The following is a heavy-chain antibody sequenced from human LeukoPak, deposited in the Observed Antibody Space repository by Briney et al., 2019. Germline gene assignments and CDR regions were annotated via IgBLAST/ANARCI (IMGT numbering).Heavy chain of an antibody. J-gene: IGHJ4*02. CDR3: AREIAAAATWNSFDY. Sequence: ASVKVSCKASGYTFTSYGISWVRQAPGQGLEWMGWISAYNGNTNYAQKLQGRVTMTTDTSTSTAYMELRSLRSDDTAVYYCAREIAAAATWNSFDYWGQGTLVTVSS. D-gene: IGHD6-13*01. CDR2: ISAYNGNT. V-gene: IGHV1-18*01. CDR1: GYTFTSYG.